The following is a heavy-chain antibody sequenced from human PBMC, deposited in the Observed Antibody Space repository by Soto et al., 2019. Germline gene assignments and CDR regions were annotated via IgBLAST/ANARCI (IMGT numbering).Heavy chain of an antibody. CDR1: GYTFTSYD. CDR3: ARGPPPPASLSHYYYYYMDV. CDR2: MNPNSGNT. Sequence: QVQLVQSGAEVKKPGASVKGSCKASGYTFTSYDINWVRQATGQGLEWMGWMNPNSGNTGYAQKFQGRVTMTRNTSISTAYMELSSLRSEDKAVYYCARGPPPPASLSHYYYYYMDVWGKGTTVTVSS. J-gene: IGHJ6*03. V-gene: IGHV1-8*01.